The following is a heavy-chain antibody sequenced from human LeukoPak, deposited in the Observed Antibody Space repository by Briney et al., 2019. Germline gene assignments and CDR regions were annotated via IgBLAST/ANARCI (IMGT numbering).Heavy chain of an antibody. CDR3: AKETGYSGYDYGDC. CDR1: GFTFSSYA. Sequence: GGSLSLSCAAYGFTFSSYAMSWVPQAPGQGLEWVTGISGSGGSTYYADPVKARFTIYRDNSKNTLYLQMNSLRAEDTAVYYCAKETGYSGYDYGDCWGQGTLVTVSS. D-gene: IGHD5-12*01. J-gene: IGHJ4*02. CDR2: ISGSGGST. V-gene: IGHV3-23*01.